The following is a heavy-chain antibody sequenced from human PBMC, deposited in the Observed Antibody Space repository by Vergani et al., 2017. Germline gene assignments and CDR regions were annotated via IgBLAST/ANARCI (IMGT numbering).Heavy chain of an antibody. J-gene: IGHJ5*02. CDR2: ISYSGGT. Sequence: QVQLQESSPGLVKPSETLSLTCTVSGGSISSFYWSWIRQPPGKGLEWIGYISYSGGTNYNPSLKSRVTISVDTSKNQFSLKLTSVTAADTAVYYCASGKGLFELLSWGQGTLVTVSS. D-gene: IGHD2-2*01. CDR1: GGSISSFY. CDR3: ASGKGLFELLS. V-gene: IGHV4-59*01.